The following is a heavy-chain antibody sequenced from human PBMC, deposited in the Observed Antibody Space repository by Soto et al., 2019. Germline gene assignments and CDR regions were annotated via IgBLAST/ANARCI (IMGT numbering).Heavy chain of an antibody. D-gene: IGHD3-10*01. CDR1: GYSISSGYY. CDR2: IYHSGST. V-gene: IGHV4-38-2*01. Sequence: NPSETLSLTCAVSGYSISSGYYWGWIRQPPGKGLEWIGSIYHSGSTYYNPSLKSRVTISVDTSKNQFSLKPSSVTAADTAVYYCARLTVTMVRGVIMGVDYWGQGTLVTVSS. J-gene: IGHJ4*02. CDR3: ARLTVTMVRGVIMGVDY.